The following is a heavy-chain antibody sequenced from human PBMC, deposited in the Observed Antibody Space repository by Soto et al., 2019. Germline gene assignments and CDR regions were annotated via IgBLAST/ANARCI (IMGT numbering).Heavy chain of an antibody. Sequence: QVQLVQSGAEVKKPGSSVKVSCKASGGTFSSYAISWVRQAPGQGLEWMGGVIPIFGTANYAQKFQGRVTITADESTSTAYMELSSLRSEDTAVYYCARADGLRNVAYYYYYGMDAWGQGHTVTVSS. V-gene: IGHV1-69*01. CDR3: ARADGLRNVAYYYYYGMDA. CDR1: GGTFSSYA. J-gene: IGHJ6*02. D-gene: IGHD2-15*01. CDR2: VIPIFGTA.